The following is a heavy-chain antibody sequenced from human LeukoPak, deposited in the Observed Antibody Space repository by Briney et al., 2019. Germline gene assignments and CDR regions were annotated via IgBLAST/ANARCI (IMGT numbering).Heavy chain of an antibody. CDR3: VRIRRDGGFDY. J-gene: IGHJ4*02. V-gene: IGHV3-23*01. CDR1: GFTFSSYA. CDR2: ISGSGGST. D-gene: IGHD5-24*01. Sequence: GGSLRLSCAASGFTFSSYAMSWVRQAPGKGLEWVSAISGSGGSTYYADSVKGRFTISRDNSKNTLYLQMNSLRAEDTAVYYCVRIRRDGGFDYWGQGTLVTVSS.